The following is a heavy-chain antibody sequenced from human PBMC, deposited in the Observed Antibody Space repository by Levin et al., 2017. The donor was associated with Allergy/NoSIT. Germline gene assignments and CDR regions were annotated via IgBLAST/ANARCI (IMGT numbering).Heavy chain of an antibody. CDR1: GFTFRGHY. J-gene: IGHJ4*02. CDR3: ARESWGHGDNFDS. Sequence: GASVKVSCAASGFTFRGHYMHWVRQVPGKGLVWVSRIDTDGSTTSYADSVKGRFTISRDNAKNTPYLQMNNLRGEDTALYYCARESWGHGDNFDSWGQGTLVTVSS. D-gene: IGHD4-17*01. V-gene: IGHV3-74*01. CDR2: IDTDGSTT.